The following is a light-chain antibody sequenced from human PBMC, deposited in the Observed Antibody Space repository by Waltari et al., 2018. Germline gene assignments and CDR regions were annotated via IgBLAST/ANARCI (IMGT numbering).Light chain of an antibody. Sequence: DIVMTQSPDSLAVSLGERATINCKSSQSVLYSSNNKNYLAWYQQKPGQLPKLLIYWASTRESGVPDRFSGSGSGTDFTLTISSLQAEDVAVYYCHQYYSTLWTFGQGTKVEIK. CDR1: QSVLYSSNNKNY. CDR3: HQYYSTLWT. V-gene: IGKV4-1*01. J-gene: IGKJ1*01. CDR2: WAS.